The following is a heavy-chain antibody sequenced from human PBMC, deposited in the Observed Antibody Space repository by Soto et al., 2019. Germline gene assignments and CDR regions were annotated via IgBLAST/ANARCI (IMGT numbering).Heavy chain of an antibody. Sequence: SETLYLTCTVSGGSISSYYWSWIRQPPGKGLEWIGYIYYSGSTNYNPSLKSRVTISVDTSKNQFSLKLSSVTAAETAVYYCARGLRYFDWLSDRYFDYWGQGTLVTVSS. CDR3: ARGLRYFDWLSDRYFDY. V-gene: IGHV4-59*01. D-gene: IGHD3-9*01. J-gene: IGHJ4*02. CDR2: IYYSGST. CDR1: GGSISSYY.